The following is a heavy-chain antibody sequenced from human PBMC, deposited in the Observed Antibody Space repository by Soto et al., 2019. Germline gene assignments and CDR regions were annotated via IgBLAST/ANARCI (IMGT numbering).Heavy chain of an antibody. CDR3: ARRRYCSGGSCYWSDP. Sequence: SETLSLTCTVSGGSISSSSYYWGWIRQPPGKGLEWIGSIYYSGSTYYNPSLKSRVTISVDTSKNQFSLKLSSVTAADTAVYYCARRRYCSGGSCYWSDPWGQGTLVTVSS. D-gene: IGHD2-15*01. J-gene: IGHJ5*02. CDR1: GGSISSSSYY. V-gene: IGHV4-39*01. CDR2: IYYSGST.